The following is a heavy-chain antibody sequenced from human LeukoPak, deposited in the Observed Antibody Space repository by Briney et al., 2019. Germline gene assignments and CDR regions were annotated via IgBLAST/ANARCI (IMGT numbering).Heavy chain of an antibody. J-gene: IGHJ5*02. Sequence: RPSETLSLTCTVSGGSISSYYWSWIRQPPGKGLEWFGYIYYSGSTNYNPPLKSRVTISVDTSKKQFSLKLSSVTAADTAVYYCARDRYNGGNSRWFDPWGQGTLVTVSS. CDR2: IYYSGST. D-gene: IGHD4-23*01. V-gene: IGHV4-59*01. CDR3: ARDRYNGGNSRWFDP. CDR1: GGSISSYY.